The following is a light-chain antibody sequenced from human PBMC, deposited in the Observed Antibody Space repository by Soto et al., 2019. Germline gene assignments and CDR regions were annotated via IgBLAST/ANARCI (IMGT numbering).Light chain of an antibody. V-gene: IGKV3-20*01. CDR2: GAS. CDR3: QQCGSSSWP. J-gene: IGKJ1*01. CDR1: QSLSSSY. Sequence: EIVLTQSPGTLSLSPGERATLSCRASQSLSSSYLAWYQQKPGQAPRLLIYGASSRATGIPDRFSGSGSGTDFTLTISRLEPEDFAVYYCQQCGSSSWPFGRGTKLEIK.